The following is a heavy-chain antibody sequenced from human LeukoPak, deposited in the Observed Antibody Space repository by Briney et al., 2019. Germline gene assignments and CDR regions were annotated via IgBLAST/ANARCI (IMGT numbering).Heavy chain of an antibody. V-gene: IGHV3-21*01. CDR1: GFTFSTHS. J-gene: IGHJ4*02. CDR3: VRDLDF. Sequence: PGGSLRLSCAASGFTFSTHSMNWVRQAPGKGLEWVSSITSSRTYIYYADSVKGRFTISRDNARNSLYLQMNSLRAEDTAVYYCVRDLDFWGQGILVTVSS. CDR2: ITSSRTYI.